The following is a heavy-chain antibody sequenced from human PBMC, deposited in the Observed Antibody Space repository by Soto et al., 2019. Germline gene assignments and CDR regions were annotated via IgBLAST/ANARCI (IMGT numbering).Heavy chain of an antibody. J-gene: IGHJ5*02. D-gene: IGHD5-12*01. Sequence: GESLKISCKGSGYSFTSYWIGWVRQMPGKGLEWMGIIYPGDSDTRYSPSFQGQVTISADKSISTAYLQWSSLKASDTAMYYCARHRLVGGYSGYDTEWFDPWGQGTLVTVSS. V-gene: IGHV5-51*01. CDR2: IYPGDSDT. CDR3: ARHRLVGGYSGYDTEWFDP. CDR1: GYSFTSYW.